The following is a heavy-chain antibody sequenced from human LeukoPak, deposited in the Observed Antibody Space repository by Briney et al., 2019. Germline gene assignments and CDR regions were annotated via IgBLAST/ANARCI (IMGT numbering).Heavy chain of an antibody. D-gene: IGHD6-13*01. CDR3: ARGHSSSWLNWFDP. CDR1: GYTFTGYY. J-gene: IGHJ5*02. Sequence: ASVKVSCKASGYTFTGYYMHWVRQAPGQGLEWMGWINPNSGGTNYAQKFQGRVTMTRDTSISTAYMELSRLRSDDTAVYYCARGHSSSWLNWFDPWGQGTLVTVSS. CDR2: INPNSGGT. V-gene: IGHV1-2*02.